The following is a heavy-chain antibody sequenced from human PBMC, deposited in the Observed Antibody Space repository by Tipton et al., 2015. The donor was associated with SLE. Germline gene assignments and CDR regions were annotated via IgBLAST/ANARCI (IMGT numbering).Heavy chain of an antibody. V-gene: IGHV4-38-2*02. CDR3: ARSPGRSYFDC. CDR2: FFHSGST. Sequence: TLSLTCTVSGYSISSGYYWAWIRQPPGKRLEWIGSFFHSGSTYYNPSLNSRVSMSFDTSKNQFSLKLNSVTPADTAVYYCARSPGRSYFDCWGQGTLVTASS. J-gene: IGHJ4*02. CDR1: GYSISSGYY.